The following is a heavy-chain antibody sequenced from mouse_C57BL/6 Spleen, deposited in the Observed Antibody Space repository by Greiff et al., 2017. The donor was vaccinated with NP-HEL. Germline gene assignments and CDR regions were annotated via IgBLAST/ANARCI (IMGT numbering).Heavy chain of an antibody. CDR3: ARKDDYSYAMDY. CDR1: GYTFTNYW. J-gene: IGHJ4*01. CDR2: IYPGGGYT. V-gene: IGHV1-63*01. Sequence: VQLKESGAELVRPGTSVKMSCKASGYTFTNYWIGWAKQRPGHGLEWIGDIYPGGGYTNYNEKFKGKATLTADKSSSTAYMQFSSLTSEDSAIYYCARKDDYSYAMDYWGQGTSVTVSS. D-gene: IGHD2-4*01.